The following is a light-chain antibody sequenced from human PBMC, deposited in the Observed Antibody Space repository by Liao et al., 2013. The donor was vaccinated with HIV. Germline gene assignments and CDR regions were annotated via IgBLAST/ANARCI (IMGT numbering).Light chain of an antibody. V-gene: IGLV3-27*01. CDR3: YSVSDNILV. CDR2: KDT. CDR1: IGSNS. J-gene: IGLJ1*01. Sequence: SYELIQPPSVSVAPGKTARITCEQSNIGSNSVHWYQQKPGQAPLLVIYKDTVRPSGIPERFSASTSGTTVTLTISGAQVEDEGDYYCYSVSDNILVFGTGTKVTVL.